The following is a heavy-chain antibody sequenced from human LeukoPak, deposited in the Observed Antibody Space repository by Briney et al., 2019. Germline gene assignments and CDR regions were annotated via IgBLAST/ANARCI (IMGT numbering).Heavy chain of an antibody. CDR1: GFTFSSYA. CDR2: INSDGSST. V-gene: IGHV3-74*01. CDR3: ARVKPKSAAAVDY. D-gene: IGHD6-25*01. Sequence: GGSLRLSCAASGFTFSSYAMSWVRQAPGKGLVWVSRINSDGSSTSYADSVKGRFTISRDNAKNTLYLQMNSLRAEDTAVYYCARVKPKSAAAVDYWGQGTLVTVSS. J-gene: IGHJ4*02.